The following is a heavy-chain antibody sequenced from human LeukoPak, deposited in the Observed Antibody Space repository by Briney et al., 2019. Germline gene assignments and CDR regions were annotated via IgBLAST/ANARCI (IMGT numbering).Heavy chain of an antibody. CDR1: GFTFSSYE. D-gene: IGHD3-22*01. CDR3: ARGLFKGSASQRHI. V-gene: IGHV3-48*03. CDR2: ISSSGSTI. J-gene: IGHJ4*02. Sequence: PGGSLRLSCAASGFTFSSYEMNWVRQAPGKGLEWVSHISSSGSTIYYADSVKGRFTISRDNAKNSLYLQMNSLRAEDTAVYYCARGLFKGSASQRHIWGQGTLITVSS.